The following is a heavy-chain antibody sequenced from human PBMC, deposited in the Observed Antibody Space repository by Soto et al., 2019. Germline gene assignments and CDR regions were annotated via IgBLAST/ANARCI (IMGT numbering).Heavy chain of an antibody. CDR1: GFTFSSYG. D-gene: IGHD6-25*01. CDR3: ARDDRGYSSGWPRVEYFQH. J-gene: IGHJ1*01. Sequence: QVQLVESGGGVVQPGRSLRLSCAASGFTFSSYGMHWVRQAPGKGLEWVAVIWYDGSNKYYADSGKGRFTISRDDSRNTRYLQMNSLKGEDTAVYYCARDDRGYSSGWPRVEYFQHWGQGTLVTVSS. CDR2: IWYDGSNK. V-gene: IGHV3-33*01.